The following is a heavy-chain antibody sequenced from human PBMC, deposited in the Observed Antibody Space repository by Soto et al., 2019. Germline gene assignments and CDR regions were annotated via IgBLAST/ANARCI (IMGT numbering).Heavy chain of an antibody. D-gene: IGHD3-10*01. Sequence: GGSLRLSCAASGFTFDDYGMSWVRQAPGKGLEWVYGINWNGGSTGYADSVKGRFTISRDNAKNSLYLQMNRLRAEDTALYHCARASPFSSGLNYYYYYMDVWGKGTTVTVSS. CDR1: GFTFDDYG. V-gene: IGHV3-20*01. CDR2: INWNGGST. CDR3: ARASPFSSGLNYYYYYMDV. J-gene: IGHJ6*03.